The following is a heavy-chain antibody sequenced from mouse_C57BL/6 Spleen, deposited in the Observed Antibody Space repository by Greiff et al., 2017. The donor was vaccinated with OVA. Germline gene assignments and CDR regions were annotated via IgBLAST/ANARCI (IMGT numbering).Heavy chain of an antibody. CDR3: ARANYDYDAFDY. J-gene: IGHJ2*01. D-gene: IGHD2-4*01. CDR2: INPNNGGT. CDR1: GYTFTDYN. Sequence: VQLQQSGPELVKPGASVKIPCKASGYTFTDYNMDWVKQSHGKSLEWIGDINPNNGGTIYNQKFKGKATLTVDKSSSTAYMELRSLTSEDTAVYYCARANYDYDAFDYWGQGTTLTVSS. V-gene: IGHV1-18*01.